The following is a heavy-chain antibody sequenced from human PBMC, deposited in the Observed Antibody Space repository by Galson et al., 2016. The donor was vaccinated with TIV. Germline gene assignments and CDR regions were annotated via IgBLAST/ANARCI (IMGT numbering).Heavy chain of an antibody. Sequence: SGAEVKKPGESLKISCKASGYRFTSYWIAWVRQVPGKGLEWVGVVNPGGSIIRYSPPFQGQVTISSDKSINTAYLQWNRLEASATATYYCARQDDFGDYRGDALDIWGQGTMVIVSS. CDR2: VNPGGSII. J-gene: IGHJ3*02. V-gene: IGHV5-51*01. CDR3: ARQDDFGDYRGDALDI. CDR1: GYRFTSYW. D-gene: IGHD4-17*01.